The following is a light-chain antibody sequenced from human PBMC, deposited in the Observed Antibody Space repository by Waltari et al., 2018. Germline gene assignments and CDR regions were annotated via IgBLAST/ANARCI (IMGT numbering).Light chain of an antibody. V-gene: IGLV2-8*01. CDR1: SSDVGCYNY. J-gene: IGLJ2*01. Sequence: QSALAQPPSASGSPGQSVTISCTGTSSDVGCYNYVSWYQQHPGKAPKLMIYEVSKRPSGVPDRFSGSKSGNTASLTVSGLQAEDEAAYYCSSYAGSNFVVFGGGTKVTVL. CDR3: SSYAGSNFVV. CDR2: EVS.